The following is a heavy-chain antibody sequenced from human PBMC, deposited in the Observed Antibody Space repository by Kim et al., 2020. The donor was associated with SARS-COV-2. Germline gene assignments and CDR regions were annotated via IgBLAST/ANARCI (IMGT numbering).Heavy chain of an antibody. CDR2: ISSSGSTI. J-gene: IGHJ6*02. Sequence: GGSLRLSCAASGFTFSSYEMNWVRQAPGKGLEWVSYISSSGSTIYYADSVKGRFTISRDNAKNSLYLQMNSLRAEDTAVYYCARDLPSQQLDNLRKRYYYGMDVWGQGTTVTVSS. CDR1: GFTFSSYE. CDR3: ARDLPSQQLDNLRKRYYYGMDV. D-gene: IGHD6-13*01. V-gene: IGHV3-48*03.